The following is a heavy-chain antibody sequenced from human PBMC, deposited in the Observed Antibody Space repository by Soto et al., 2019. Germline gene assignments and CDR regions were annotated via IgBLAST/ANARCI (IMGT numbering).Heavy chain of an antibody. D-gene: IGHD2-2*01. V-gene: IGHV3-23*01. Sequence: PGGSLRLSCAASGCTFSSYAMKWVRQAPGKGLEWVSLIGESGTPTYYADSVKGRFTISRDNSGNTLFLEMYSLRAEDTAVYYCARYIPGVRYYGMDVWGQGTTVTVS. CDR3: ARYIPGVRYYGMDV. CDR2: IGESGTPT. J-gene: IGHJ6*02. CDR1: GCTFSSYA.